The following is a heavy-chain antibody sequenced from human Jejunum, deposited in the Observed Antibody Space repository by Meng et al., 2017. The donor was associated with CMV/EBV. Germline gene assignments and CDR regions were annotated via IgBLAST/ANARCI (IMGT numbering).Heavy chain of an antibody. Sequence: SMNNYLWSWSRQPPGRGLEWFGYVSHDGGPNRNPSLERRVTTSVDRSKNQFSLKLRSVTAADTAVYYCARDRHSDEITGYSLYFDFWGPGMMVTVSS. J-gene: IGHJ4*02. CDR1: SMNNYL. CDR3: ARDRHSDEITGYSLYFDF. D-gene: IGHD2-21*01. CDR2: VSHDGGP. V-gene: IGHV4-59*01.